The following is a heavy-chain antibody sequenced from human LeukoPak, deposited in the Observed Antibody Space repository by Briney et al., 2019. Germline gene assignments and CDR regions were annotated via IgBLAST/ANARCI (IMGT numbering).Heavy chain of an antibody. CDR3: ARYIWGSYPTFEDY. V-gene: IGHV1-58*02. Sequence: ASVKVSCKASGFTFTSSAMQWVRQARGQRLEWIGWIVVGSGNTNYAQKFQERVTITRDMSTSTAYMELSSLRSEDTAVYYCARYIWGSYPTFEDYWGQGTLVTVSS. J-gene: IGHJ4*02. D-gene: IGHD3-16*02. CDR2: IVVGSGNT. CDR1: GFTFTSSA.